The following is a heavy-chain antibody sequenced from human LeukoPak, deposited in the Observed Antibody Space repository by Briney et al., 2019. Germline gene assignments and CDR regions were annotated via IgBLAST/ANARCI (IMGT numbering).Heavy chain of an antibody. CDR3: AKDSGYDSPDLDY. Sequence: QPGGSLRLSCAASGFTFDDYAMHWVRQGPGKGLEWVSLISGDGGITYYGDSVKGRFTISRDNSKNTLYLQMNSLRAEDTAVYYCAKDSGYDSPDLDYWGQGTLVTVSS. J-gene: IGHJ4*02. CDR2: ISGDGGIT. V-gene: IGHV3-43*02. CDR1: GFTFDDYA. D-gene: IGHD3-22*01.